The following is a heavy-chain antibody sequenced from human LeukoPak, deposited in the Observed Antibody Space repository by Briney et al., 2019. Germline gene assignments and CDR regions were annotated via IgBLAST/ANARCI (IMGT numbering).Heavy chain of an antibody. V-gene: IGHV3-74*01. CDR3: AGSLGYSYGSYH. D-gene: IGHD5-18*01. J-gene: IGHJ1*01. CDR1: GFTFSSYW. CDR2: INGDGSST. Sequence: GGSLRLSCAASGFTFSSYWMHWVRQAPGKGLVWVSRINGDGSSTNYADSVKGRFTISRDNAKNTLYLQMNSLRAEVAAMYFCAGSLGYSYGSYHWGQGILVTVSS.